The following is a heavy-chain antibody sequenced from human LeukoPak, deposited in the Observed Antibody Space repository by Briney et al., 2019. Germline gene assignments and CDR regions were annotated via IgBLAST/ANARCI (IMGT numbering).Heavy chain of an antibody. J-gene: IGHJ4*02. CDR2: INDSGDKT. Sequence: PGGSLRLSCATSGFTFSNYAMTWVRQAPGKGLEWGSAINDSGDKTYYADSVKGRFTISRDNAENTLYLQMNSLRAGDTAVYYCVKEISGFAVGDYWGQGTLVAVSS. CDR1: GFTFSNYA. D-gene: IGHD2-21*01. CDR3: VKEISGFAVGDY. V-gene: IGHV3-23*01.